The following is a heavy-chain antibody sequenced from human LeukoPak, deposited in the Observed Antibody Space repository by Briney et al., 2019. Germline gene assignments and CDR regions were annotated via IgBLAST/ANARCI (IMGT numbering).Heavy chain of an antibody. V-gene: IGHV5-51*01. J-gene: IGHJ3*02. Sequence: GESLKISCKGSGYSFTNYWIAWVRQMPGKGLEWMGIIYPGDSDPRYSPSFQGQVTTSADKSISTAFLQWSSLKASDTAMYYCARQDNDAVGIWGQGTMVTVSS. CDR1: GYSFTNYW. CDR3: ARQDNDAVGI. CDR2: IYPGDSDP.